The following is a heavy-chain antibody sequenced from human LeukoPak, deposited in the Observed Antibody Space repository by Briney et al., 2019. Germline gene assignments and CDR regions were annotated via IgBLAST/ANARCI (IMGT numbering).Heavy chain of an antibody. CDR1: GFTFSSYA. J-gene: IGHJ4*02. V-gene: IGHV3-23*01. CDR2: LSGSGLSK. D-gene: IGHD6-13*01. CDR3: AKGISPSSSWTFDY. Sequence: GGSLRVSCAASGFTFSSYAMNWVRQAPGKGLQWVSALSGSGLSKYYADSVKGQFTISRENSKNTLYLQMNSLRAEDTAIYYCAKGISPSSSWTFDYWGQGTLVTVSS.